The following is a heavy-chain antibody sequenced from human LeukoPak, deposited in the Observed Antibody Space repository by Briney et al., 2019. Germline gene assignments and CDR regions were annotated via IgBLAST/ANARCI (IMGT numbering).Heavy chain of an antibody. CDR3: ARDRWCSSTTSDVGQYGMDV. D-gene: IGHD2-2*01. Sequence: PSETLSLTCAVYGGSFSGYYWSWIRQPPGKGLEWIGEINHSGSTNYNPSLKSRVTISVDTSKNQFSLKLSSVTAADTAVYYCARDRWCSSTTSDVGQYGMDVWGQGTTVTVSS. CDR2: INHSGST. J-gene: IGHJ6*02. CDR1: GGSFSGYY. V-gene: IGHV4-34*01.